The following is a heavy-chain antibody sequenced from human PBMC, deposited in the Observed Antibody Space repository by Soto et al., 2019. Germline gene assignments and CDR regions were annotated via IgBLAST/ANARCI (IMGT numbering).Heavy chain of an antibody. Sequence: PGGSLRLSCAASGLPFSAYGMHWVRQAPGKGLQWVAVIWFDGGNEYYADSVRGRFTISRDNSKNTLYLQMNSLTDEDTAVYYCARDSGGSGYEFDYWGQGTLVTVSS. CDR2: IWFDGGNE. CDR3: ARDSGGSGYEFDY. V-gene: IGHV3-33*01. CDR1: GLPFSAYG. J-gene: IGHJ4*02. D-gene: IGHD3-22*01.